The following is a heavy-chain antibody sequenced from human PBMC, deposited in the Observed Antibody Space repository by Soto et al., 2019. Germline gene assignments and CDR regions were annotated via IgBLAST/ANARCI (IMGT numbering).Heavy chain of an antibody. CDR2: INTHNGHT. J-gene: IGHJ6*02. CDR1: GYIFSTYG. Sequence: GASVKVSCKXSGYIFSTYGIGWVRQAPGQGLEWLGWINTHNGHTNFAPKLKDRVSMTRDPSTSTAYMELSSLTPDDTAVYYCARAEGMAPYYSYAMDVWGQGTTVTVSS. CDR3: ARAEGMAPYYSYAMDV. V-gene: IGHV1-18*04.